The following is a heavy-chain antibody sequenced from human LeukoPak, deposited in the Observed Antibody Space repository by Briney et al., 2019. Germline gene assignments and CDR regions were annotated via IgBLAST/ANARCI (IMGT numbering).Heavy chain of an antibody. Sequence: GGSLRLSCAASGFTFSSYGMHWVRQAPGKGLEWVAVIWYDGSNKYCADSVKGRFTISRDNSKNTLYLQMSSLRAEDTAVYYCARDLGYSYGTDYWGQGTLVTVSS. J-gene: IGHJ4*02. V-gene: IGHV3-33*01. CDR2: IWYDGSNK. D-gene: IGHD5-18*01. CDR3: ARDLGYSYGTDY. CDR1: GFTFSSYG.